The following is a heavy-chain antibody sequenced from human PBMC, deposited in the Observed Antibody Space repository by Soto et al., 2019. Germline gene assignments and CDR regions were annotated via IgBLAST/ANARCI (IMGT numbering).Heavy chain of an antibody. Sequence: EVDLVESGGGLVKPGGSLRLSCVASGFMFTKSTMNWVRQAPGKGLEWVSSITSASDYIFYADSVKGRFTISRDNANNYTYRQMNSLRAEDTAVYYCARVGTGSSTPLDIWGQGTMVTVSS. D-gene: IGHD3-9*01. CDR3: ARVGTGSSTPLDI. V-gene: IGHV3-21*01. CDR2: ITSASDYI. J-gene: IGHJ3*02. CDR1: GFMFTKST.